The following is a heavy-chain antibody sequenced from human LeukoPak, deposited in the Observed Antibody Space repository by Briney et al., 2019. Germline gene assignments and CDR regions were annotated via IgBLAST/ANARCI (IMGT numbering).Heavy chain of an antibody. Sequence: SGGSLRLSCAASGFTVSSNYMSWVRQAPGEGLEWLGRIKSKVHGETIDYAAPVKGRFTISRDDSKNTLYLEMNSLKTEDTAVYYCTTVWGGDWGQGTLVTVSS. D-gene: IGHD7-27*01. J-gene: IGHJ1*01. CDR1: GFTVSSNY. V-gene: IGHV3-15*01. CDR2: IKSKVHGETI. CDR3: TTVWGGD.